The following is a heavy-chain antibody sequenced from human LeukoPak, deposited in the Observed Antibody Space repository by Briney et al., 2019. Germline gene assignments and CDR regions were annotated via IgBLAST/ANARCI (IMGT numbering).Heavy chain of an antibody. CDR1: GGSISSYY. Sequence: SETLSLTCAVSGGSISSYYWGWVRQRPGEGLGWVGYVYYSVSTNYDPSLKSRVTISVDTSKHQFSLKLSSVTAADTDVYYRARVATYYDFWSGYLGYYYMDVWGKGNTVTVSS. V-gene: IGHV4-59*01. CDR3: ARVATYYDFWSGYLGYYYMDV. CDR2: VYYSVST. D-gene: IGHD3-3*01. J-gene: IGHJ6*03.